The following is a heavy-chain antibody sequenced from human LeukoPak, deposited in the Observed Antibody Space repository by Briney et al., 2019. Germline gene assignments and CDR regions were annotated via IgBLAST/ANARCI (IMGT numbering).Heavy chain of an antibody. CDR3: ARIKGYSSSPFDI. J-gene: IGHJ4*02. Sequence: SGGSLRLSCAASGFTFTDYYMTWIRQAPGKGLEWLSYTSTFSTYTNYADSVKGRFTISRDNANQSLFLQMDSLRADDTAVYYCARIKGYSSSPFDIWGQGTLVTVSS. CDR2: TSTFSTYT. D-gene: IGHD6-19*01. CDR1: GFTFTDYY. V-gene: IGHV3-11*06.